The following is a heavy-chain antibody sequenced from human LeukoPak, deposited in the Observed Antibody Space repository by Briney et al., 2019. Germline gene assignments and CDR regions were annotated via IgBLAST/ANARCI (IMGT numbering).Heavy chain of an antibody. Sequence: GGSLRLSCAASGFTFSSYAMRWVRQAPGKGLEWVAVISYDGSNKYYADSVKGRFTISRDNSKNTQYLQMNSLRAEDTAVYYCAKGASFSSSWYSAPGYWGQGTLVTVPS. J-gene: IGHJ4*02. V-gene: IGHV3-30*18. D-gene: IGHD6-13*01. CDR1: GFTFSSYA. CDR3: AKGASFSSSWYSAPGY. CDR2: ISYDGSNK.